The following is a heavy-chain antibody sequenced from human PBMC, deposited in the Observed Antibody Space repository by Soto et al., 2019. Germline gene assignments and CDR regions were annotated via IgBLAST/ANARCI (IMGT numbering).Heavy chain of an antibody. CDR3: ARGAEMSTLTKWFDP. J-gene: IGHJ5*02. V-gene: IGHV3-11*01. CDR1: GFTFSDYY. D-gene: IGHD1-1*01. Sequence: GGSLRLSCAASGFTFSDYYMSWIRQAPGKGLEWLAYISRDANAIFYADSVNGRFTISRDNAKNSLFLQMDDLRAEDTGMFFCARGAEMSTLTKWFDPWGQGTLVTVSS. CDR2: ISRDANAI.